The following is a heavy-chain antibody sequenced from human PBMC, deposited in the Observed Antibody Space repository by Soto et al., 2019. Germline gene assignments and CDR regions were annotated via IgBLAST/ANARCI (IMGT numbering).Heavy chain of an antibody. Sequence: SETLSLTCTVSGGSISSYYWSWIRQPPGKGLEWIGYIYYSGSTNYNPSLKSRVTISVDTSKNQFSLKLSSVTAADTAVYYCARGDYYDSSGYPAYWGQGTLVTVSS. CDR2: IYYSGST. J-gene: IGHJ4*02. CDR3: ARGDYYDSSGYPAY. V-gene: IGHV4-59*01. CDR1: GGSISSYY. D-gene: IGHD3-22*01.